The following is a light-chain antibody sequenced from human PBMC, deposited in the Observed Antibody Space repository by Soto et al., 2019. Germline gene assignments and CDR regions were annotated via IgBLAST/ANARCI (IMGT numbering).Light chain of an antibody. Sequence: QSVLTQPRSVSGSPGQSVTISCTGTSSDVGGYNYVSWYQQHPGKAPKLMIYDVSKRPSGDPDRFSGSKSGNTASLTISGLQAEDEADYYCCSYAGSYTLVFGTGTKVTLL. V-gene: IGLV2-11*01. CDR1: SSDVGGYNY. CDR3: CSYAGSYTLV. CDR2: DVS. J-gene: IGLJ1*01.